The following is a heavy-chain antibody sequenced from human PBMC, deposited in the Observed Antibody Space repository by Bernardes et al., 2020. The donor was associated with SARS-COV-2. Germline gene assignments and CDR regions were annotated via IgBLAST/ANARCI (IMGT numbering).Heavy chain of an antibody. D-gene: IGHD3-16*02. J-gene: IGHJ5*02. CDR3: ARGTVIPFDP. CDR2: IRPDSDGT. Sequence: ASVKVSCKASGYTFTGYFLHWVRQAPGQGLEWMGWIRPDSDGTKYAQKFQGRVTLTRDTSISTAYMDLSSLTSDDTAVYYCARGTVIPFDPWGQGTLVTVSS. V-gene: IGHV1-2*02. CDR1: GYTFTGYF.